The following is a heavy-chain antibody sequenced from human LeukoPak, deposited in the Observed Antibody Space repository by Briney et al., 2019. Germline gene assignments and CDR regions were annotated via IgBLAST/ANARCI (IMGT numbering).Heavy chain of an antibody. Sequence: SETLSLTCTVSGGSGSSYYWSWVRQPPGEGLEWIAYVYNSGSTNYNPSLKSRVTISVDRSKNQFSLKMNSVTAAYTAVYYCVRDWEGFNFDIWGQGTMVTVSS. CDR2: VYNSGST. CDR3: VRDWEGFNFDI. CDR1: GGSGSSYY. J-gene: IGHJ3*02. V-gene: IGHV4-59*02. D-gene: IGHD1-26*01.